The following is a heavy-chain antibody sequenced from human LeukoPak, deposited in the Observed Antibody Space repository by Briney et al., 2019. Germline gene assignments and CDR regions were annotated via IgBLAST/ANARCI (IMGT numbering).Heavy chain of an antibody. CDR3: ARDSARGYSYGYNAFDI. V-gene: IGHV1-18*01. CDR1: GYNFRNYG. D-gene: IGHD5-18*01. CDR2: FTAGNDYT. J-gene: IGHJ3*02. Sequence: AAVKVSCKASGYNFRNYGIGWVRQAARQGLEWMGWFTAGNDYTNYAQKVQGRVTMTTDTYTSTAYMELRSLRSDDTAVYFCARDSARGYSYGYNAFDIWGQGTMVTVSS.